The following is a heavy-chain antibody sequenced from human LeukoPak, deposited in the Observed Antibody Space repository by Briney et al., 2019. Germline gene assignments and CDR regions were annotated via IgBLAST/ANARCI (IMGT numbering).Heavy chain of an antibody. V-gene: IGHV3-30*04. CDR3: ARDRHDSSDVDY. J-gene: IGHJ4*02. D-gene: IGHD3-22*01. CDR2: ISYEGSNK. Sequence: GGSLRLSCAVSGFTFTSYAMQWVRQTPGKGREWVAVISYEGSNKYYADSVKGRFTISRDNSRNTLYVQMNSLRAEDTAVYYCARDRHDSSDVDYWGQGTLVTVSS. CDR1: GFTFTSYA.